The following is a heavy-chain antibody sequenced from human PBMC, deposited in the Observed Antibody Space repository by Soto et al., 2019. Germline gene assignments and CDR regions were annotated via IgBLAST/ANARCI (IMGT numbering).Heavy chain of an antibody. D-gene: IGHD6-13*01. V-gene: IGHV4-39*01. Sequence: SETLSLTCTVSGGSISSSSYYWGWIRQPPGKGLEWIGSIYYSGSTYYNPSLKSRVTISVDTSKNQFSLKLSSVTAADTAVYYCARLGSSWHIDYWGQGTLVTVSS. J-gene: IGHJ4*02. CDR2: IYYSGST. CDR1: GGSISSSSYY. CDR3: ARLGSSWHIDY.